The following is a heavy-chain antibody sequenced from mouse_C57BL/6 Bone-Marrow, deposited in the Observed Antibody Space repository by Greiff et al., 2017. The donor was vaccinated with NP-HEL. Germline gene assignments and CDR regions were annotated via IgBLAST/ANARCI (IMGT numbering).Heavy chain of an antibody. CDR2: IYTGSGNT. V-gene: IGHV1-84*01. J-gene: IGHJ4*01. Sequence: VQLQQSGPELVKPGASVKISCKASGYTFTDYYINWVKQRPGQGLEWIGWIYTGSGNTKYNEKFKGKATLTVDTSSSTAYMQLSSLTSEDSAVYFCASGGYPDYAMDYWGQGTSVTVSS. D-gene: IGHD1-1*02. CDR1: GYTFTDYY. CDR3: ASGGYPDYAMDY.